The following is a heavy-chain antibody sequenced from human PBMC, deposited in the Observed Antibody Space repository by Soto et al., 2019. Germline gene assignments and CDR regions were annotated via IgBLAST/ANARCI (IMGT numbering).Heavy chain of an antibody. D-gene: IGHD3-9*01. CDR2: IYYSGST. V-gene: IGHV4-31*03. J-gene: IGHJ5*02. Sequence: TLSLTCTVSGGSISSGGYYWSWIRQHPGKGLEWIGYIYYSGSTYYNPSLKSRVTISVDTSKNQFSLKLSSVTAADTAVYYCARGGYYDILTGYCNWFDPWGQGTLVTVSS. CDR3: ARGGYYDILTGYCNWFDP. CDR1: GGSISSGGYY.